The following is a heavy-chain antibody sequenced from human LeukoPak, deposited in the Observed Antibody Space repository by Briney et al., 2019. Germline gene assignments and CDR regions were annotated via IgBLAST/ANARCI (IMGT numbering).Heavy chain of an antibody. Sequence: SVKVSCKASGYTFTSYGISWVRQAPGQGPEGMGWISAYNGNTNYAKKLQGRVTMTTDTSTSTAYMELRSLRSDDTAVYYCARDRCSGGSCYELGYFDYWGQGTLVTVSS. D-gene: IGHD2-15*01. CDR3: ARDRCSGGSCYELGYFDY. CDR2: ISAYNGNT. CDR1: GYTFTSYG. V-gene: IGHV1-18*04. J-gene: IGHJ4*02.